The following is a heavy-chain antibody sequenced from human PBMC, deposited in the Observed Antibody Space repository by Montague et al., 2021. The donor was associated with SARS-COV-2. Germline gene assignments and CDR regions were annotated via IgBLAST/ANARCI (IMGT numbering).Heavy chain of an antibody. J-gene: IGHJ2*01. Sequence: SETLSLTCTVSGGSISSYYWSWIRQPPGKGLEWIGYIYYSGSTNXNPSLKSRVTISVDTSKIQFSLKLSSVTAADTAVYYCARASITMVRGVTRWYFDLWGRGTLVTVSS. D-gene: IGHD3-10*01. CDR3: ARASITMVRGVTRWYFDL. CDR2: IYYSGST. CDR1: GGSISSYY. V-gene: IGHV4-59*13.